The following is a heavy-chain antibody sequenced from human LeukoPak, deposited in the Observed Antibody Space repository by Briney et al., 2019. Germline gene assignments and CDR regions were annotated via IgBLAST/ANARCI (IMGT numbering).Heavy chain of an antibody. D-gene: IGHD6-25*01. J-gene: IGHJ4*02. Sequence: PGGSLRLSCAASGFSFSDYYMNWIRQAPGKGLERVSYSSSSGSSTYYADSVKGRFTISRDYAKNALFLQMNSLRAEDTAVYYCTAAPNTTPGSLGHWGQGTLVTVSS. CDR1: GFSFSDYY. CDR2: SSSSGSST. CDR3: TAAPNTTPGSLGH. V-gene: IGHV3-11*01.